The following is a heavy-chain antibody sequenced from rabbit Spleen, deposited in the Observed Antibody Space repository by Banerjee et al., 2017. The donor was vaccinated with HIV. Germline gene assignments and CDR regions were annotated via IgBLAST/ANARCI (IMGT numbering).Heavy chain of an antibody. D-gene: IGHD8-1*01. V-gene: IGHV1S43*01. CDR1: GIDFSSYYN. J-gene: IGHJ4*01. Sequence: QSLEESGGGLVKPGASLTLTCKASGIDFSSYYNMCWVRQAPGKGLELIACIYTVGGDTYYASWAKGRFTITRSPSHNTVTLQLTSLTAADTATYFCVRAVGGSSYYSTNLWGPGTLVTVS. CDR2: IYTVGGDT. CDR3: VRAVGGSSYYSTNL.